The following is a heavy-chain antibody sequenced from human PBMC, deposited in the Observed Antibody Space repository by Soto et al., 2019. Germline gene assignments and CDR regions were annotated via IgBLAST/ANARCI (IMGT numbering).Heavy chain of an antibody. CDR2: IYYSGST. D-gene: IGHD2-8*01. Sequence: SETLSLTCTVSGGSISSYYWSWIRQPPGKGLEWIGYIYYSGSTNYNPSLKSRVTISVDTSKNQFSLKLSSVTAADTAVYYCARGGGVYAMRGDAFDIWGQGTMVTVSS. V-gene: IGHV4-59*01. CDR1: GGSISSYY. J-gene: IGHJ3*02. CDR3: ARGGGVYAMRGDAFDI.